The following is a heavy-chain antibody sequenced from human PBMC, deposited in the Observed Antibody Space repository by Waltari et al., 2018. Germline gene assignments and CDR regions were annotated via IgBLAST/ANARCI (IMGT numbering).Heavy chain of an antibody. CDR2: ISGTGDRT. CDR1: GFTFRNFG. Sequence: EVQLLESGGDLVKPGGSLRLSCAVSGFTFRNFGMSWVRQAPGKGLEWVSAISGTGDRTYFADSVKGRFTISRDNSKNTLYLQLNNLRVEDTAVYYCAKGGLYHFDYWGQGSLVTV. V-gene: IGHV3-23*01. CDR3: AKGGLYHFDY. J-gene: IGHJ4*02.